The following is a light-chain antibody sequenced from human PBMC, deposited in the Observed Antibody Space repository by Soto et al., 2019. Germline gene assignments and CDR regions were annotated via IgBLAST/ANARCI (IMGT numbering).Light chain of an antibody. CDR1: QGISNY. J-gene: IGKJ4*01. Sequence: DIPMTQSPSSLSASVGDRVSITCRASQGISNYLVWYQQKPGKVPKVLIYAVSTLQSGVPSRFSGSGSGTHFTPTISSLEPEDVATYYCQKYNSAPLTFGGGTKVEIK. CDR2: AVS. V-gene: IGKV1-27*01. CDR3: QKYNSAPLT.